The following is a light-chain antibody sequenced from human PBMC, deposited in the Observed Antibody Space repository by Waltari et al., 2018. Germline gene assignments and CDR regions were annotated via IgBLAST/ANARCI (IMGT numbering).Light chain of an antibody. J-gene: IGLJ1*01. CDR1: SSDVGNYDL. V-gene: IGLV2-23*02. CDR2: EVI. Sequence: QSALTQPASVSGTPGQSITIPSPGTSSDVGNYDLVSWYQQHPGKAPKLLVCEVIKRPSGVSSRFSGSKSGNTASLTISGLQAEDEADYYCCSYAGLGTYVFGSGTKVTVL. CDR3: CSYAGLGTYV.